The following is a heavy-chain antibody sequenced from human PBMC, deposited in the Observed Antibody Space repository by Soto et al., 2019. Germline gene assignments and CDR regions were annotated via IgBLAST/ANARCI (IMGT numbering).Heavy chain of an antibody. CDR2: IIPVFGTA. J-gene: IGHJ6*02. D-gene: IGHD4-17*01. Sequence: QVQLVQSGAEVKKPGSSVKVSYKASGGSLSNYGISWVRQAPGQGRAWMRGIIPVFGTANYAQKFQGRVTITADESTNIVYMDVTSLRSEDTAVYYCARGDATKIVVTTYYAMDVWGPGTTVTVSS. V-gene: IGHV1-69*12. CDR3: ARGDATKIVVTTYYAMDV. CDR1: GGSLSNYG.